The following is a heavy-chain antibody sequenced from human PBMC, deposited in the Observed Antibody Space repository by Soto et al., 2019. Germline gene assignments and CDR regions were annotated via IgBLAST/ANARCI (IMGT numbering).Heavy chain of an antibody. V-gene: IGHV4-4*07. CDR3: ASQVLSSPYGDSLSWFDP. CDR1: GVSMSSHF. J-gene: IGHJ5*02. D-gene: IGHD4-17*01. CDR2: IYTSGNT. Sequence: QVQLQESGPGLVKPSETLSLTCTVSGVSMSSHFWSWIRQPAGKGLEWIGHIYTSGNTNYNPSRKSRVIMSLDTSRNQFSLTLSSVTAADTAVYYCASQVLSSPYGDSLSWFDPWGQGTLVTVSS.